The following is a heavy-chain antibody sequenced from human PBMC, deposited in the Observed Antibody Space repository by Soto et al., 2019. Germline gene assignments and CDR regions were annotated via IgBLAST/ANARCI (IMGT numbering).Heavy chain of an antibody. Sequence: EVQLLESGGGLVQPGGSLRLSCAASGFTFSSYAMSWVRQAPGKGLEWVSAISGSGGSTYYADSVKGRFTISRDNSKNTLYLQMNSLRAEDTAVYYCAKIIVDIVVVPAADGFDYWVQGTLVTVSS. CDR3: AKIIVDIVVVPAADGFDY. CDR1: GFTFSSYA. D-gene: IGHD2-2*01. V-gene: IGHV3-23*01. CDR2: ISGSGGST. J-gene: IGHJ4*02.